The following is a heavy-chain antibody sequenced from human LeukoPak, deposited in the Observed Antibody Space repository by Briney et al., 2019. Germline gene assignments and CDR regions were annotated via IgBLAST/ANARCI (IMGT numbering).Heavy chain of an antibody. D-gene: IGHD3-10*01. Sequence: ASVKVSCKASGYTFTSYYMHWVRQAPGQGLEWMGIINPSGGSTSYAQKFQGRVTMTRDMSTSTDYMELSSLRSEDTAGYYCARVRGSGSYQRQNFDYWGQGTLVTVSS. V-gene: IGHV1-46*01. CDR3: ARVRGSGSYQRQNFDY. CDR1: GYTFTSYY. J-gene: IGHJ4*02. CDR2: INPSGGST.